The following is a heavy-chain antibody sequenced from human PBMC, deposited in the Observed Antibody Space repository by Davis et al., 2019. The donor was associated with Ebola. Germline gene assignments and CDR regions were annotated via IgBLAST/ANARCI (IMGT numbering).Heavy chain of an antibody. V-gene: IGHV3-21*01. CDR1: GFTFSSYS. Sequence: GGSLRLSCAASGFTFSSYSMNWVRQAPGKGLEWVSSISSSSSYIYYADSVKGRFTISRDNAKNSLYLQMNSLRAEDTAVYYCTCSSPNYYYYYGMDVWGQGTTVTVSS. D-gene: IGHD6-6*01. CDR2: ISSSSSYI. J-gene: IGHJ6*02. CDR3: TCSSPNYYYYYGMDV.